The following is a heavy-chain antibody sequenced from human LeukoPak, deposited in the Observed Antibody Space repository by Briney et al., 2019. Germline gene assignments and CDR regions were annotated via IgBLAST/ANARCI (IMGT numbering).Heavy chain of an antibody. CDR3: ARGRKHNWNGLNY. Sequence: GASVKVSCKASGYTFTSYDTNWVGQATGQGLEWMGWMNPNSGNTGYAQKFQGRVTITRNTSISTAYMELSSLRSEDTAVYYCARGRKHNWNGLNYWGQGTLVTVSS. J-gene: IGHJ4*02. CDR1: GYTFTSYD. V-gene: IGHV1-8*03. D-gene: IGHD1-1*01. CDR2: MNPNSGNT.